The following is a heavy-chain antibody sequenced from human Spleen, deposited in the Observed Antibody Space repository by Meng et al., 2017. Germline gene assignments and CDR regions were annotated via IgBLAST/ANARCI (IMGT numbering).Heavy chain of an antibody. J-gene: IGHJ3*02. V-gene: IGHV1-2*02. Sequence: ASVKVSCKASGYTFTGYYIHWVRQAPGQGLEWMGWINPNSGGTNYAQKFQGRVTMTRDTSISTAYMELSRLRSDDTAVYYCATAPKATWDAFDIWGQGTMVTVSS. CDR3: ATAPKATWDAFDI. CDR2: INPNSGGT. CDR1: GYTFTGYY. D-gene: IGHD1-26*01.